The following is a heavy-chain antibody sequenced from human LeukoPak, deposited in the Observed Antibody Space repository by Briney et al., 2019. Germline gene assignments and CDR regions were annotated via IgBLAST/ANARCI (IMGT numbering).Heavy chain of an antibody. V-gene: IGHV4-59*01. D-gene: IGHD3-10*01. Sequence: SETLSLTCTVSGGSSSSYHWSWIRQPPGKGLKWIGFIHYSGSSGYNPSLRSRVTMSVDTSKNQISLKLTSVTAADTAVYYCAKMDYGSENYYHDYWAQGAMVTVSS. CDR2: IHYSGSS. CDR3: AKMDYGSENYYHDY. CDR1: GGSSSSYH. J-gene: IGHJ4*02.